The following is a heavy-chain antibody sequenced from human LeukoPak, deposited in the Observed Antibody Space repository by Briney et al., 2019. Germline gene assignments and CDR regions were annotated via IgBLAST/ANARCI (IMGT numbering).Heavy chain of an antibody. D-gene: IGHD3-3*01. CDR1: GFIFSSYW. CDR2: IKEDGSDK. V-gene: IGHV3-7*01. J-gene: IGHJ4*02. CDR3: ARGDYDFWSGYLNPFDY. Sequence: GGSLRLSCAGSGFIFSSYWMSWVRQAPGKGLEWVANIKEDGSDKYYVDSVKGRFTISRDNAKNSLYLQMNSLRAEDTAVYYCARGDYDFWSGYLNPFDYWGQGTLVTVSS.